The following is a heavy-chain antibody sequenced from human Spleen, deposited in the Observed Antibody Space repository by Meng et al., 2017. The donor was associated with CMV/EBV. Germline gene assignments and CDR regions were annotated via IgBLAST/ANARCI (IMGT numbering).Heavy chain of an antibody. Sequence: SETLSLTGSVSGGSVSSGSYYWSWIRQSPGKGLEWIGYTYNSGNSKSNPSLKSRVTISVDTSKNQISLKVSSGTAADTAVYYCASSSDCSTTSCEAEYFQHWGQGTLVTVSS. V-gene: IGHV4-61*01. D-gene: IGHD2-2*01. CDR2: TYNSGNS. J-gene: IGHJ1*01. CDR3: ASSSDCSTTSCEAEYFQH. CDR1: GGSVSSGSYY.